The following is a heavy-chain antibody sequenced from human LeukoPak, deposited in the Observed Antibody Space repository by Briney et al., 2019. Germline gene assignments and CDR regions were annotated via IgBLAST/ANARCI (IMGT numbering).Heavy chain of an antibody. Sequence: PGGSLRLSCAASGFTVSSNYMHWVRQAPGKRLEWVSVIYSGGRTYYAESVKGRFTISRDSSTNTLFLQMNSLRAEDTAIYYCARDLVVAGLVPWGQGTLVLVSS. CDR3: ARDLVVAGLVP. V-gene: IGHV3-66*01. CDR1: GFTVSSNY. J-gene: IGHJ5*02. D-gene: IGHD3-22*01. CDR2: IYSGGRT.